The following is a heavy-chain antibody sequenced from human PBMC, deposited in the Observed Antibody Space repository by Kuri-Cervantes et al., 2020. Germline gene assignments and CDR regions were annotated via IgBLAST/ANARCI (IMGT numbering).Heavy chain of an antibody. Sequence: GGSLRLSCAASGFTFSSYAMSWVRQAPGKGLEWVSAISGSGGSTYYADSVKGRFTISRDNSKNTLYLQMNSLRAEDTAVYYCARSRRGYSSPEGYYYYGMDVWGQGTTVTVSS. CDR3: ARSRRGYSSPEGYYYYGMDV. CDR1: GFTFSSYA. V-gene: IGHV3-23*01. CDR2: ISGSGGST. D-gene: IGHD6-13*01. J-gene: IGHJ6*02.